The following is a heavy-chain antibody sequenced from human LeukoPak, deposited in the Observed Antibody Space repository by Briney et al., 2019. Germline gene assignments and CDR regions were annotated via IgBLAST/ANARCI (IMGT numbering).Heavy chain of an antibody. CDR1: GFTFSSYS. Sequence: GGSLRLSCAASGFTFSSYSMNWVRQAPGKGLEWVSSISSSSSYIYYADSVKGRFTICRDNAKNSLYLQMNSLRAEDTAVYYCARDIVATSGDAFDIWGQGTMVTVSS. D-gene: IGHD5-12*01. J-gene: IGHJ3*02. V-gene: IGHV3-21*01. CDR2: ISSSSSYI. CDR3: ARDIVATSGDAFDI.